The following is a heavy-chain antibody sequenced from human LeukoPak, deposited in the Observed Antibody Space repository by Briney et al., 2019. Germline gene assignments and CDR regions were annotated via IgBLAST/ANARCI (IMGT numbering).Heavy chain of an antibody. CDR3: ARYKANAHGILVGSGYYFDY. V-gene: IGHV4-30-2*01. J-gene: IGHJ4*02. CDR1: GGSISSGGYS. D-gene: IGHD3-22*01. Sequence: SQTLSLTCAVSGGSISSGGYSWSWIRQPPGKGLEWIGYIYHSGSTYYNPSLKSRVTISVDRSKNQFSLKLSSVTAADTAVYYCARYKANAHGILVGSGYYFDYWGQGTLVTVSS. CDR2: IYHSGST.